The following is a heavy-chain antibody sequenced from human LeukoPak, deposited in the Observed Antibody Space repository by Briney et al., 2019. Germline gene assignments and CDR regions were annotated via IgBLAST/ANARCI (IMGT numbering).Heavy chain of an antibody. D-gene: IGHD3-3*01. J-gene: IGHJ4*02. CDR3: ARAGGPRPYYDFWSGYYYCFDY. V-gene: IGHV3-21*01. CDR2: ISSSSSYI. Sequence: GSLRLSCAASGFTFSSYSMNWVRQAPGKGLEWVSSISSSSSYIYYADSVKGRFTISRDNAKNSLYLQMNSLRAEGTAVYYCARAGGPRPYYDFWSGYYYCFDYWGQGTLVTVSS. CDR1: GFTFSSYS.